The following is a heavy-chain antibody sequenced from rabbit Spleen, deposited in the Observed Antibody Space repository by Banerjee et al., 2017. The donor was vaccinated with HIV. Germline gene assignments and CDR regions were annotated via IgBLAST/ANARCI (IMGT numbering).Heavy chain of an antibody. J-gene: IGHJ6*01. CDR3: ARDTGTSFSTYGMAL. V-gene: IGHV1S40*01. D-gene: IGHD4-2*01. Sequence: QSLEESGGGLVKPGASLTLTCKASGFSFNNGYDMCWVRQAPGKGLEWIACIYPGSSGGTYSATWAKGRFSISKTSSTTVTLQMTTLTAADTATYFCARDTGTSFSTYGMALWGQGTLVTVS. CDR1: GFSFNNGYD. CDR2: IYPGSSGGT.